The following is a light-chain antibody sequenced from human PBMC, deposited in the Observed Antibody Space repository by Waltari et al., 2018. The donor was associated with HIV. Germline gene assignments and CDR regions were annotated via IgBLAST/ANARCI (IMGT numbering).Light chain of an antibody. CDR2: DVI. Sequence: QSALTQPPSASGSPGQSVPLSCTGPSSDVGGYNYVSWHQQHPGKAPKLMIYDVIKRPSGVPDRCSGSKSGNTASLTVSGLQPEDEADYYCSSHAGSKVVFGGGTRLTVL. CDR1: SSDVGGYNY. CDR3: SSHAGSKVV. V-gene: IGLV2-8*01. J-gene: IGLJ2*01.